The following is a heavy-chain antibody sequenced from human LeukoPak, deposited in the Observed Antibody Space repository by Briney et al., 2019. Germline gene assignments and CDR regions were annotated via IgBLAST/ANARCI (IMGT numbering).Heavy chain of an antibody. CDR1: GGSISSYY. V-gene: IGHV4-59*01. CDR3: TRDKGPYWYFDL. J-gene: IGHJ2*01. Sequence: SETLSLTCTVSGGSISSYYWNWIRQPPGKGLEWIANIYNSGSTDYNPSLKSRLTISLDTSKNQISLKLSWVTAADTAVYYCTRDKGPYWYFDLWGRGTLVTVPS. CDR2: IYNSGST.